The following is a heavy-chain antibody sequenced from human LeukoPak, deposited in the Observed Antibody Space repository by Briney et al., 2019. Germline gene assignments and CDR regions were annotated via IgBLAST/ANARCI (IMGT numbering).Heavy chain of an antibody. CDR2: FDPEDGET. J-gene: IGHJ4*02. Sequence: ASVKVSCKVFGYTLTELSMHWVRQAPGKGLEWMGGFDPEDGETIYAQKFQGRVTMTEDTSTDTAYMELSSLRSEDTAVYYCATLGTYDSPIAVAASFDYWGQGTLVTVSS. V-gene: IGHV1-24*01. D-gene: IGHD6-19*01. CDR1: GYTLTELS. CDR3: ATLGTYDSPIAVAASFDY.